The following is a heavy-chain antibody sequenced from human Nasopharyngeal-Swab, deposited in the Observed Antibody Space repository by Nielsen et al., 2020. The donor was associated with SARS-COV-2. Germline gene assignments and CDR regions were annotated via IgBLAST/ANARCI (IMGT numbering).Heavy chain of an antibody. V-gene: IGHV3-49*04. CDR2: IRSKAYGGTI. CDR3: TRDLRSGSYSYGMDV. J-gene: IGHJ6*02. Sequence: GESLKISCAASGFTFSSYSMNWVRQAPGKGLEWVGFIRSKAYGGTIEYAASVKGRFTISRDDSKSIAYLQMNSLKTEDTAVYYCTRDLRSGSYSYGMDVWGQGTTVTVSS. CDR1: GFTFSSYS. D-gene: IGHD3-10*02.